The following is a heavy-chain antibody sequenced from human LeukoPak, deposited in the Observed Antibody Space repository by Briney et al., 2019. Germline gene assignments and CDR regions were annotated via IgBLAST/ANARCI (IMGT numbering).Heavy chain of an antibody. CDR1: GFTVSSSY. J-gene: IGHJ4*02. CDR3: ARSLTYFDY. Sequence: PGGSLRLSCAASGFTVSSSYMSWVRQAPGMGLEWVSLMYSGGTTYYADSVKGRFTISRDNSKNTLYLQMNSLRAEDTAVYYCARSLTYFDYWGQGTLVTVSS. V-gene: IGHV3-53*01. CDR2: MYSGGTT.